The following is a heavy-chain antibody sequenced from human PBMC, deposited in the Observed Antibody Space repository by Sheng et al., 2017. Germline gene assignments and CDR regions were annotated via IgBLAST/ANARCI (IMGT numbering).Heavy chain of an antibody. CDR1: GFTFSSYG. CDR3: AKDLYSNYYYYGMDV. D-gene: IGHD4-4*01. J-gene: IGHJ6*02. V-gene: IGHV3-30*18. CDR2: ISYDGSNK. Sequence: QVQLVESGGGVVQPGRSLRLSCAASGFTFSSYGMHWVRQAPGKGLEWVAVISYDGSNKYYADSVKGRFTISRDNSKNTLYLQMNSLRAEDTAVYYCAKDLYSNYYYYGMDVWGQGP.